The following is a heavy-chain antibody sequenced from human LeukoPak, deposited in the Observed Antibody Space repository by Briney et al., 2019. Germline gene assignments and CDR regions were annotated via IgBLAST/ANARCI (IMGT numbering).Heavy chain of an antibody. D-gene: IGHD3-10*01. CDR1: GFTSSDYY. Sequence: GGSLRLSCAASGFTSSDYYLTWIRQAPGKGLEWVSYISNSGSAIYYADSVKGRFTISRDNAQNSLYLQMNSLRAEDTAVYYCARYYSWRYYYYYMDVWGKGTTVTVSS. CDR2: ISNSGSAI. V-gene: IGHV3-11*01. CDR3: ARYYSWRYYYYYMDV. J-gene: IGHJ6*03.